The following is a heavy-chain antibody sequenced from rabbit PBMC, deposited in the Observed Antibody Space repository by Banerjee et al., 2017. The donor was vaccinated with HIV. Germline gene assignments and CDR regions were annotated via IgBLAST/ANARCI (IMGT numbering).Heavy chain of an antibody. D-gene: IGHD6-1*01. V-gene: IGHV1S47*01. CDR2: IYSSNGDK. CDR1: GSDISSNA. J-gene: IGHJ4*01. Sequence: QEQLVESGGGLVQPEGSLTLTCKASGSDISSNAMCWVRQAPGKGLELIACIYSSNGDKWYASWVNGRFTISRSTSLNTVDLKMTSLTVADTATYFCARDRSDSDDGVGTFELWGPGTLVTVS. CDR3: ARDRSDSDDGVGTFEL.